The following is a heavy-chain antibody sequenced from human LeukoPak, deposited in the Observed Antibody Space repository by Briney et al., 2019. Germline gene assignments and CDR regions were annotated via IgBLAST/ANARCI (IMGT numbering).Heavy chain of an antibody. D-gene: IGHD3-3*01. CDR3: ARAGYYDFWSGYANYYYYYGMDV. V-gene: IGHV3-21*01. J-gene: IGHJ6*02. Sequence: GGSLRLSCAASGFTFSSYSMNWVRQAPGKGLEWVSSISSSSSYIYYADSVKGRFTISRDNVKNSLYLQMNSLRAEDTAVYYCARAGYYDFWSGYANYYYYYGMDVWGQGTTVTVSS. CDR2: ISSSSSYI. CDR1: GFTFSSYS.